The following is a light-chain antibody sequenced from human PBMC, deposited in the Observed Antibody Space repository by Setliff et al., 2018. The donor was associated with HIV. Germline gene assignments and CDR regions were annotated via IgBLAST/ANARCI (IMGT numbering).Light chain of an antibody. V-gene: IGLV2-14*01. J-gene: IGLJ1*01. CDR1: SSDVGTYNY. CDR3: SSYTSNNLYV. CDR2: EVS. Sequence: QSVLTQPASVSGSPGQSITISCTGTSSDVGTYNYASWYQQHPGKAPKLMIYEVSNRPSGVSNRFSGSKSGNTASLTISGLQAEDEADYYCSSYTSNNLYVFGTGTKVTV.